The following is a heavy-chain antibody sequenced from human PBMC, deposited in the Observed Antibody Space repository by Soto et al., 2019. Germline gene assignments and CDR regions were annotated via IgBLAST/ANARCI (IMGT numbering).Heavy chain of an antibody. V-gene: IGHV4-4*02. CDR3: VRDADETAIVPAPWLV. CDR1: RGSISSSHW. D-gene: IGHD2-21*02. J-gene: IGHJ6*02. Sequence: PSETLSLTCAVSRGSISSSHWWGWVRQAPGKGLEWIGEIYHSGSTNYNPSLKSRITMSVDKSKNQFSVNLSSVTAADTAVYYCVRDADETAIVPAPWLVWGRGTMVTVSS. CDR2: IYHSGST.